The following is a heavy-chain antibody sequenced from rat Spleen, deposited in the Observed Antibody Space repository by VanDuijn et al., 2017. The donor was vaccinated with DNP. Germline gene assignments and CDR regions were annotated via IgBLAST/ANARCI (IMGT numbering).Heavy chain of an antibody. V-gene: IGHV2-27*01. D-gene: IGHD1-2*01. Sequence: QVQLKESGPGLVQPSQTLSLTCTVSGFSLTSYDVHWFRQPPGKGLEWMGRIQNGGSTDYTSVLKSRLSITRDTSKSQVFLKMNSLQTEDTAIYFCTRDYFSSSFVYWGQGTLVTVSS. CDR1: GFSLTSYD. CDR2: IQNGGST. J-gene: IGHJ3*01. CDR3: TRDYFSSSFVY.